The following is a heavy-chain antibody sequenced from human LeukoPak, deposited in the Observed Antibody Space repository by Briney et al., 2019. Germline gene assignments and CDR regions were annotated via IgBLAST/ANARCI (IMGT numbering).Heavy chain of an antibody. Sequence: GGSLRLSCAASGFTFSSYAMSWVRQAPGKGLEWVSAISGSGGSTYYADSVKGRFTISRDNSNNTLYLQMNSLRAEDTAVYYCAKVFGRVGTFDYWGQGTLVTVSS. CDR3: AKVFGRVGTFDY. CDR2: ISGSGGST. CDR1: GFTFSSYA. D-gene: IGHD3-3*01. J-gene: IGHJ4*02. V-gene: IGHV3-23*01.